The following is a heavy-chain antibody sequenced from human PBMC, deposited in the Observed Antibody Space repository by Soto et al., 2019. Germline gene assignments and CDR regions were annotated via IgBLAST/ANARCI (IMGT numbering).Heavy chain of an antibody. Sequence: GGSLRLSCAASGFTFSSYAMSWVRPAPGKGLEWVSAISGSGGSTYYADSVKGRFTISRDNSKNTLYLQMNSLRAEDTAVYYCAKGGLAYYYYGMDVWGQGTTVTVSS. CDR3: AKGGLAYYYYGMDV. J-gene: IGHJ6*02. V-gene: IGHV3-23*01. CDR1: GFTFSSYA. CDR2: ISGSGGST. D-gene: IGHD6-25*01.